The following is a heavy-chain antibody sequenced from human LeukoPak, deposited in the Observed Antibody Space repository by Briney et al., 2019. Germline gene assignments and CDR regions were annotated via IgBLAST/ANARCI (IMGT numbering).Heavy chain of an antibody. J-gene: IGHJ4*02. CDR3: ARHSSSFWDY. CDR2: ISGSGGST. CDR1: GFTFSSYA. Sequence: GGSLGLSCAASGFTFSSYAMSWVRQAPGKGLEWVSAISGSGGSTYYADSVKGRFTISRDNSKNTPYLQMNSLRAEDTAVYYCARHSSSFWDYWGQGTLVTVSS. D-gene: IGHD6-6*01. V-gene: IGHV3-23*01.